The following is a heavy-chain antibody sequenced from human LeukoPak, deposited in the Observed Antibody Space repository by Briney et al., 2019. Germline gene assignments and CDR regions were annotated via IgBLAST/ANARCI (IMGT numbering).Heavy chain of an antibody. CDR2: ISAYNRKT. CDR1: GYSLLNYG. J-gene: IGHJ4*02. Sequence: VASVKVSCKASGYSLLNYGIRWVRQAPGQGLEWLGWISAYNRKTNYAQKVQGRVTMTIETSTSTAYMELRGLNSDDTAVYYCTSPRSGTYEFDYWGKGTQVPVSS. D-gene: IGHD1-26*01. V-gene: IGHV1-18*01. CDR3: TSPRSGTYEFDY.